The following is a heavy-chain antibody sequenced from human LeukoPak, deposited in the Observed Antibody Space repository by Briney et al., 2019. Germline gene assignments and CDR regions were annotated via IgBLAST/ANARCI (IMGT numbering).Heavy chain of an antibody. Sequence: ASETLSLTCTVSGGSISSYYWSWIRQPPGKGLEWIGYIYYSGSTNYNPSLKSRVTISVDTSKNQFSLKLSSVTAADTAVYYCARLNPGGIYSYGTPDAFDIWGQGTMVTVSS. D-gene: IGHD5-18*01. CDR2: IYYSGST. V-gene: IGHV4-59*08. CDR3: ARLNPGGIYSYGTPDAFDI. J-gene: IGHJ3*02. CDR1: GGSISSYY.